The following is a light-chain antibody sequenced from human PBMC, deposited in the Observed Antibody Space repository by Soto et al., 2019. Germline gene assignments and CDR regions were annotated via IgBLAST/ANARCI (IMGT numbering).Light chain of an antibody. J-gene: IGKJ5*01. V-gene: IGKV1-33*01. CDR3: QQYENLPT. CDR2: DAS. Sequence: DIQITQSPASLCSSLLDIVTITCQASQNINNYLNWYQQKPGRAPKLLIYDASNLEAGVPSRFRGSGSGTDFTFTISRLQTEDIATYYCQQYENLPTFGQGTRLEIK. CDR1: QNINNY.